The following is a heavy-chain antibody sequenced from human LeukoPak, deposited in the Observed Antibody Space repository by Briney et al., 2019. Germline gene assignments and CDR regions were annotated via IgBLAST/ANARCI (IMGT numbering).Heavy chain of an antibody. D-gene: IGHD3-3*01. V-gene: IGHV3-21*01. Sequence: AGGSLRLSCAASGFTFSSYSMNWVRQAPGKGLEWVSSISSSSSYIYYADSVKGRFTIYRDNAKHSVYVQINSMRGEDTAVYYCARDNTIFGVVRYYFDYWGQGTLVTVSS. CDR2: ISSSSSYI. J-gene: IGHJ4*02. CDR3: ARDNTIFGVVRYYFDY. CDR1: GFTFSSYS.